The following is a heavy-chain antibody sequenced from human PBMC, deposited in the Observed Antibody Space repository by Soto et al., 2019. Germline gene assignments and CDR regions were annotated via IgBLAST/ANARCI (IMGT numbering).Heavy chain of an antibody. V-gene: IGHV3-30-3*01. Sequence: GGSLRLSCAASGFTFSSYAMHWVRQAPGKGLEWVAVISYDGSNKYYADSVKGRFTISRDNSKNTLYLQMNSLRAEDTAVYYCVRVGAYYDSSGYYYGPLDYWGQGTLVTVSS. J-gene: IGHJ4*02. D-gene: IGHD3-22*01. CDR3: VRVGAYYDSSGYYYGPLDY. CDR2: ISYDGSNK. CDR1: GFTFSSYA.